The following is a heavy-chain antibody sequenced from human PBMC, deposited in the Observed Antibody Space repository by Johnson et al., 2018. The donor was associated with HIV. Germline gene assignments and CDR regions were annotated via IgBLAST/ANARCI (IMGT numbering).Heavy chain of an antibody. CDR3: AREVKRYAFDI. CDR2: IYSGGST. CDR1: GFTFSSYA. J-gene: IGHJ3*02. V-gene: IGHV3-66*02. Sequence: VQLVESGGGLVQPGGSLRLSCAASGFTFSSYAMSWVRQAPGKGLEWVSAIYSGGSTYYADSVKGRFTISRDNYKNTLYLQMNSLRAEDTAVYYCAREVKRYAFDIWGQGTMVTVSS.